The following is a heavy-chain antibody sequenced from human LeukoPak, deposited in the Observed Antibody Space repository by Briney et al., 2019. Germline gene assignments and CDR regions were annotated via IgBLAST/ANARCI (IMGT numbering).Heavy chain of an antibody. CDR1: GSSISNSTYY. D-gene: IGHD4-17*01. J-gene: IGHJ4*02. Sequence: SETLSLTCTVSGSSISNSTYYWGWIRQPPGKGLEWIGSIYYSGSTYYNPSLKSRVTISGDTSKNHFSLKLSSVTAADTAVYYCARLSTTVTFFDYWGQGTLVTVSS. CDR3: ARLSTTVTFFDY. CDR2: IYYSGST. V-gene: IGHV4-39*01.